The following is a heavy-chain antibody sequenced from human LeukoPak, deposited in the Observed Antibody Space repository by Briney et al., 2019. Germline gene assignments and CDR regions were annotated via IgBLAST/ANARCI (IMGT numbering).Heavy chain of an antibody. CDR2: IYYSGST. J-gene: IGHJ4*02. CDR3: AGQLWFGELFFDY. CDR1: GGSISSYY. Sequence: SETLSLTCTVPGGSISSYYWSWIRQPPGKGLEWIGYIYYSGSTNYNPSLKSRVTISVDTSKNQFSLKLSSVTAADTAVYYCAGQLWFGELFFDYWGQGTLVTVSS. V-gene: IGHV4-59*01. D-gene: IGHD3-10*01.